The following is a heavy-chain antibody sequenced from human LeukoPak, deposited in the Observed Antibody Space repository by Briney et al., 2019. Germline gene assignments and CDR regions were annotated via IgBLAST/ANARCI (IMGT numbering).Heavy chain of an antibody. D-gene: IGHD6-19*01. CDR2: IKQDGGEK. V-gene: IGHV3-7*01. CDR3: ARDGSSGWEPYYFDY. Sequence: GGSLRLSCAAPGFTFSSNWMSWVRKAPGKGLGWVANIKQDGGEKYYVDSVKGRFTTSRDNAKDPLYLRMNSLRAEDTAVYYCARDGSSGWEPYYFDYWGQGTLVTVSS. CDR1: GFTFSSNW. J-gene: IGHJ4*02.